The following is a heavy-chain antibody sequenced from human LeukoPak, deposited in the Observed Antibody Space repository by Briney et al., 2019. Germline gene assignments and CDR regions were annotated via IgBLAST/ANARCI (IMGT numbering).Heavy chain of an antibody. CDR3: ASNLGIDSSVSY. V-gene: IGHV3-53*01. CDR1: GFTVSSNY. Sequence: PGRSLRLSCATSGFTVSSNYMSWVRQAPGKGLEWVSVIYSGGSTYYADSVKGRFTISRDNSKNTLYLQMNSLRAEDTAVYYCASNLGIDSSVSYWGQGTLVTVSS. D-gene: IGHD3-22*01. J-gene: IGHJ4*02. CDR2: IYSGGST.